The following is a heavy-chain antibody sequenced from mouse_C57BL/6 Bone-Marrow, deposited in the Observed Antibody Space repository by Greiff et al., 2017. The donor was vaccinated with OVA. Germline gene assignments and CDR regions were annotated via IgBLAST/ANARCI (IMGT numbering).Heavy chain of an antibody. D-gene: IGHD1-1*01. J-gene: IGHJ4*01. CDR3: AKDYYYGSSYFYYAMDY. V-gene: IGHV1-19*01. CDR2: INPYNGGT. Sequence: VQLQQSGPVLVKPGASVKMSCKASGYTFTDYYMNWVKQSHGKSLEWIGVINPYNGGTSYNQKFKGKATLTVDKSSSTAYMELNSLTSEDSAVYYCAKDYYYGSSYFYYAMDYWGQGTSVTVSS. CDR1: GYTFTDYY.